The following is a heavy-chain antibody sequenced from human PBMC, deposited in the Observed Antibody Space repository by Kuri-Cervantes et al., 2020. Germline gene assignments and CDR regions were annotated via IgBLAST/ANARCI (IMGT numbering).Heavy chain of an antibody. CDR1: GYTFTSYA. CDR3: ARAVFRFGELWGNFDY. D-gene: IGHD3-10*01. J-gene: IGHJ4*02. V-gene: IGHV7-4-1*02. CDR2: INTNTGNP. Sequence: ASVKVSCKASGYTFTSYAMNWVRQAPGQGLEWMGWINTNTGNPTYAQGFTGRFVFSLDTSVSTAYLQISSLKAEDTAVYYCARAVFRFGELWGNFDYWGQGTLVTVSS.